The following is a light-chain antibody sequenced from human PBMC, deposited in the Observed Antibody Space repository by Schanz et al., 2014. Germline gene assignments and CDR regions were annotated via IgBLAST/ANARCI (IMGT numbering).Light chain of an antibody. J-gene: IGLJ3*02. V-gene: IGLV2-14*01. Sequence: QSVLTQPASMSGSPGQSITISCNGSSSDIGGYDYVSWYRQYPGKAPKLMIYDVFNRPSGVSHRFTGSKSDNTATLTISGLQAEDEATYYCSSFEGRHNWVFGGGTKLPVL. CDR2: DVF. CDR1: SSDIGGYDY. CDR3: SSFEGRHNWV.